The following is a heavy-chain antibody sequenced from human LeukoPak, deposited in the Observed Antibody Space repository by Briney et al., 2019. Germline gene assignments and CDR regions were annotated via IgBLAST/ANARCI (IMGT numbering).Heavy chain of an antibody. CDR1: GGSISSVGYY. CDR3: ARDFRTTGNLIHSYYLYYMDV. V-gene: IGHV4-61*02. J-gene: IGHJ6*03. CDR2: IYTTRRT. D-gene: IGHD1-1*01. Sequence: SETLSLTCTVSGGSISSVGYYWSWTRQPAGKGREWIGRIYTTRRTNYNPSLKSRVTMSADTSKNQFSLKLSSVTAADTAVYYCARDFRTTGNLIHSYYLYYMDVWGKGTTVTVSS.